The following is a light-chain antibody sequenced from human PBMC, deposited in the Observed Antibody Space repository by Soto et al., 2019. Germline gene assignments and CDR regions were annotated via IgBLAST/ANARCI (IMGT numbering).Light chain of an antibody. J-gene: IGLJ3*02. CDR3: AAWDDSRLGSWV. CDR1: SSNIGNGI. V-gene: IGLV1-44*01. CDR2: SDD. Sequence: QSVLTQPPSASGTPGQRVTISCSGSSSNIGNGIVNWYQHLPGTAPKLLVYSDDQRPSGVPDRFSGSKSGTSASLAITGLQPEDEADYYCAAWDDSRLGSWVFGGGTKVTVL.